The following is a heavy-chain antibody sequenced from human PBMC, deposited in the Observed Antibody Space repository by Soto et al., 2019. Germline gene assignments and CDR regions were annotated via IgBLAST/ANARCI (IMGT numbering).Heavy chain of an antibody. Sequence: GASVKVSCKASGGTFSSYAISWVRQAPGQGLEWMGGIIPIFGTANYAQKFQGRVTITADESTSTAYMELSSLRSEDTAVYYCARMGNITMVRGVTYYGMDVWGQGTTVTVSS. D-gene: IGHD3-10*01. J-gene: IGHJ6*02. CDR1: GGTFSSYA. CDR2: IIPIFGTA. V-gene: IGHV1-69*13. CDR3: ARMGNITMVRGVTYYGMDV.